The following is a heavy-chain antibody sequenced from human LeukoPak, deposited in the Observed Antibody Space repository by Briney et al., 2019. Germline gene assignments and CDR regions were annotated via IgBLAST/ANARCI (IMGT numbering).Heavy chain of an antibody. CDR2: IIPIFGTA. J-gene: IGHJ6*03. CDR3: ASSDGTIAAAGDYYYYYMDV. Sequence: ASVKVSCKASGGTFSSYAISWVRQAPGQGLEWMGGIIPIFGTANYAQKFQGRVTITADKSTSTAYMELSSLRSEDTAVYYCASSDGTIAAAGDYYYYYMDVWGKGTTVTVSS. D-gene: IGHD6-13*01. V-gene: IGHV1-69*06. CDR1: GGTFSSYA.